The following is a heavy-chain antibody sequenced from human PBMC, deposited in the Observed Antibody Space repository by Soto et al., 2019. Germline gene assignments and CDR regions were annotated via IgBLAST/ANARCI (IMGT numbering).Heavy chain of an antibody. CDR3: AKDVCSGGSCYPGTLDY. CDR1: GFTFSSYG. Sequence: GGSLRLSCAASGFTFSSYGMHWVRQAPGKGLEWVAFISYDGSNKNYVESVKGRFTISRDNSKNTLYLQMNSLRADDTAVYYCAKDVCSGGSCYPGTLDYWGQGTLVTVSS. CDR2: ISYDGSNK. D-gene: IGHD2-15*01. J-gene: IGHJ4*02. V-gene: IGHV3-30*18.